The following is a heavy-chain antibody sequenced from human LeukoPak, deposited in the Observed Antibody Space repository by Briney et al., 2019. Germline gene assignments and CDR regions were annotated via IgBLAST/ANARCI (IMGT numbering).Heavy chain of an antibody. J-gene: IGHJ4*02. Sequence: SETLSLTCTVSVRSINISSYYCGWSRQPPAKGLEWIGSIYYSGSTYYNPSLKSRVTISVDTSKNQFSLKLSSVTAADTAVYYCGHSSGYPTREYYFDYWGQGTLVTVSS. V-gene: IGHV4-39*07. CDR1: VRSINISSYY. CDR3: GHSSGYPTREYYFDY. D-gene: IGHD3-22*01. CDR2: IYYSGST.